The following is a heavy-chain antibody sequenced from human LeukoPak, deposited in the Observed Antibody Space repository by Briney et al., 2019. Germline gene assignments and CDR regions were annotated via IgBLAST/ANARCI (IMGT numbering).Heavy chain of an antibody. V-gene: IGHV4-39*07. D-gene: IGHD5-24*01. CDR1: GGSISSSSYY. J-gene: IGHJ4*02. Sequence: SETLSLTCTVPGGSISSSSYYWGWFRQPPGKGLEWIGSIYYSGSTYYNPSLKSRVTISVDTSKNQFSLKLSSVTAADTAVYYCASQMATIDYWGQGTLVTVSS. CDR3: ASQMATIDY. CDR2: IYYSGST.